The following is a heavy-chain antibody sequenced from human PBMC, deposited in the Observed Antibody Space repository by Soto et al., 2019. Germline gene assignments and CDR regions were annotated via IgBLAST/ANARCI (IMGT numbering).Heavy chain of an antibody. D-gene: IGHD3-10*01. CDR2: IYYSGST. CDR1: GGSISSSSYY. CDR3: ARQGSGGSYYRTSAPNWFDP. J-gene: IGHJ5*02. V-gene: IGHV4-39*01. Sequence: SETLSLTCTVSGGSISSSSYYWGWIRQPPGKGLEWIGSIYYSGSTYYNPSLKSRVTISVDTSKNQFSLKLSSVTAADTAVYYCARQGSGGSYYRTSAPNWFDPWGQGTLVTVSS.